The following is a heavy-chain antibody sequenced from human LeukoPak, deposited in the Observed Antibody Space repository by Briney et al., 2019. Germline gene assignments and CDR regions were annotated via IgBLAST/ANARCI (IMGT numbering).Heavy chain of an antibody. CDR1: GGTFSSYA. D-gene: IGHD3-3*01. Sequence: ASVKVSCKAPGGTFSSYAISWVRQAPGQGLEWMGGIIPIFGTANYAQKFQGRVTITADESTSTAYMELSSLRSEDTAVYYCARDGSGNYYFDYWGQGTLVTVSS. CDR3: ARDGSGNYYFDY. CDR2: IIPIFGTA. J-gene: IGHJ4*02. V-gene: IGHV1-69*13.